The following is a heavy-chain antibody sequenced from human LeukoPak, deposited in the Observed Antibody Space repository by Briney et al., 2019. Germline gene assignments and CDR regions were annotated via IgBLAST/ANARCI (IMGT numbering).Heavy chain of an antibody. V-gene: IGHV3-21*01. CDR3: ARDRKRDDFWSSYYHWFDP. J-gene: IGHJ5*02. Sequence: GGSLRLSCAASGFTFSTYSMNWVRQAPGKGLEWVSSISSSSSSIYYADSVKGRFTISRDNAKKSLYLQMNSLRAEDTAVYYCARDRKRDDFWSSYYHWFDPLGQGTLVTVSS. CDR2: ISSSSSSI. CDR1: GFTFSTYS. D-gene: IGHD3-3*01.